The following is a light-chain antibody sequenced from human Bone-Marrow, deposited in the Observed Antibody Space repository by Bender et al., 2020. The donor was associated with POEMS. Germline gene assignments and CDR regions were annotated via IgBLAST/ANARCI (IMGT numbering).Light chain of an antibody. CDR3: CAYAGSRTFVL. V-gene: IGLV2-23*02. J-gene: IGLJ2*01. CDR1: SSDIGMSNL. CDR2: DVT. Sequence: QSALTQPRSVSGSPGQSVTISCTGTSSDIGMSNLVSWYHQRPGQAPKLIIFDVTKRPSGVSSRFSGAKSGSLASLTISGRQTEDEGDYYCCAYAGSRTFVLFGGGTKLTVL.